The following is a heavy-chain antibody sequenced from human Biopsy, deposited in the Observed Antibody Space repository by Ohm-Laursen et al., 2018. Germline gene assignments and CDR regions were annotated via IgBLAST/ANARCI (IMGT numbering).Heavy chain of an antibody. V-gene: IGHV4-39*01. Sequence: SETLSLTCSVSGGSVSSNTNYWAWIRQPPGKGLEWIGSIFYSGIIYYNPSLKSRVSISVDTSKNQFSLNLNSVTAADTAVYYCARHPTGFWFDPWGQGTPVIVSS. J-gene: IGHJ5*02. CDR1: GGSVSSNTNY. CDR3: ARHPTGFWFDP. CDR2: IFYSGII.